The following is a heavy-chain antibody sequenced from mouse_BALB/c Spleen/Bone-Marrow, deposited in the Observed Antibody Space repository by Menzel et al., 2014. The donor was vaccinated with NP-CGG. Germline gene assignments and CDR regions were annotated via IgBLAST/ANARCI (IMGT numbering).Heavy chain of an antibody. CDR2: ILPGSGNT. V-gene: IGHV1-9*01. J-gene: IGHJ3*01. Sequence: VQRVESGPELMKPGASVKISCKATGYTFSSYWIEWVKQRPGHGLEWIGEILPGSGNTHYNEKFKGKATFTADTSSNTAYMQLSSLTSEDSAVYYCTRQGFACWGRGTLVTVSA. CDR1: GYTFSSYW. CDR3: TRQGFAC.